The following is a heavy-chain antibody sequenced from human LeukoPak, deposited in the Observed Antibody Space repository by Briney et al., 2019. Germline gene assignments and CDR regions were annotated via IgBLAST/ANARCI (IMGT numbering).Heavy chain of an antibody. J-gene: IGHJ4*02. Sequence: ASVKVSCKASGYTFTSYYMHWVRQAPGQGLEWMGIIKPSGGSTSYAQKFQGRVTMTRDMSTSTVYMELSSLRSEDTALYYCAKGPGNSWSFFHYWGQGTLVTVSS. D-gene: IGHD6-13*01. CDR3: AKGPGNSWSFFHY. V-gene: IGHV1-46*01. CDR1: GYTFTSYY. CDR2: IKPSGGST.